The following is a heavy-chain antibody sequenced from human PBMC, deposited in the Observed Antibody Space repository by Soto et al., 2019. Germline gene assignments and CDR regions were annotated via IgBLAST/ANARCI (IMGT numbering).Heavy chain of an antibody. J-gene: IGHJ4*02. Sequence: QVQLQESGPGLVKPSQTLSLTCTVSGGSISSGDYYWSWIRQPPGKGLGWIGYIYYSGSTYYNPSLKSRVTISVDTSKNQFSLKLSSVTAVDTAVYYCARAALYCSGGSCFRGFDYWGQGTLVTVSS. CDR2: IYYSGST. V-gene: IGHV4-30-4*01. CDR1: GGSISSGDYY. CDR3: ARAALYCSGGSCFRGFDY. D-gene: IGHD2-15*01.